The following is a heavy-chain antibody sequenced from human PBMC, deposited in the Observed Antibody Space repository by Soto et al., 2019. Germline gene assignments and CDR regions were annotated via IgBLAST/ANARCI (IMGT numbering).Heavy chain of an antibody. J-gene: IGHJ6*02. CDR1: GGTFSSYA. CDR3: ARAGIDSGSYFGLLYYYYGMDV. V-gene: IGHV1-69*13. D-gene: IGHD1-26*01. Sequence: SVKVSCNASGGTFSSYAISWVRQAPGQGLEWMGGIIPIFGTANYAQKFQGRVTITADESTSTAYMELSSLRSEDTAVYYCARAGIDSGSYFGLLYYYYGMDVWGQGTTVTVSS. CDR2: IIPIFGTA.